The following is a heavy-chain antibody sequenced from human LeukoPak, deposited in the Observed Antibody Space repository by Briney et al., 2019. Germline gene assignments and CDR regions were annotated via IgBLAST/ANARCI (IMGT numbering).Heavy chain of an antibody. CDR3: ARISVGATPRLVDY. D-gene: IGHD1-26*01. CDR1: GFTFSSYA. CDR2: ISSSSSYI. Sequence: GGSLRLSCAASGFTFSSYAMSWVRQAPGKGLEWVSSISSSSSYIYYADSVKGRFTISRDNAKNSLYLQMNSLRAEDTAVYYCARISVGATPRLVDYWGQGTLVTVSS. V-gene: IGHV3-21*01. J-gene: IGHJ4*02.